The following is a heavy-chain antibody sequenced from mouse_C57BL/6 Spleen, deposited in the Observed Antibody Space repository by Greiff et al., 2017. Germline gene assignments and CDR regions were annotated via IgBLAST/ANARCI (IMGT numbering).Heavy chain of an antibody. Sequence: EVQVVESEGGLVQPGSSMKLSCTASGFTFSDYYMAWVRQVPEKGLEWVANINYDGSSTYYLYSLKSRFIISRDNANNFLYLQLSSLKSESTATYYCAMLYYDLYAMDYSGQGTSVTVSS. D-gene: IGHD2-4*01. J-gene: IGHJ4*01. CDR1: GFTFSDYY. CDR2: INYDGSST. V-gene: IGHV5-16*01. CDR3: AMLYYDLYAMDY.